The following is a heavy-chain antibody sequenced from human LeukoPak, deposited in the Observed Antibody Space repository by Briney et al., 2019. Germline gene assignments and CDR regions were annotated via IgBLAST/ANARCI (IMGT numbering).Heavy chain of an antibody. CDR2: ISWNSGSI. CDR3: ARDYYDSSGVRIDY. D-gene: IGHD3-22*01. J-gene: IGHJ4*02. CDR1: GFTIDDYA. Sequence: GGSPRLSCAASGFTIDDYAMHWVRQAPGKGLEWVSGISWNSGSIGYADSVKGRFTISRDNAKNSLYLQMNSLRAEDTAVYYCARDYYDSSGVRIDYWGQGTLVTVSS. V-gene: IGHV3-9*01.